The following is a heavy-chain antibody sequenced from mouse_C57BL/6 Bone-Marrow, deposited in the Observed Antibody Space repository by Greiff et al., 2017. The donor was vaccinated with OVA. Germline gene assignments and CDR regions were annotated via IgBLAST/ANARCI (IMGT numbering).Heavy chain of an antibody. CDR3: ARSGTTVEYFDY. D-gene: IGHD1-1*01. Sequence: VQLQQSGPGLVKPSQSLSLTCSVTGYSITSGYYWNWIRQFPGNKLEWMGYISYDGSNNYNPSLKNRISITRDTSKNQFFLKLNSVTTEDTATYYCARSGTTVEYFDYWGQGTTLTVSS. CDR1: GYSITSGYY. J-gene: IGHJ2*01. CDR2: ISYDGSN. V-gene: IGHV3-6*01.